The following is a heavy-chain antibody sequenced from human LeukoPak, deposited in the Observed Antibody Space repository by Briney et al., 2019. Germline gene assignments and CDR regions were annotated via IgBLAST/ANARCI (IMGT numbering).Heavy chain of an antibody. V-gene: IGHV3-30*02. CDR1: GVTFSSCS. J-gene: IGHJ5*02. Sequence: GSLSLFCAASGVTFSSCSMNCVRHAPVKGLELVAFIRYYGSNKYLADSVQGRFTITRDNSKNTLYLQMNSLRAEDTAVYYCASGGSSFYNWFDPWGQGTLVTVSS. CDR2: IRYYGSNK. CDR3: ASGGSSFYNWFDP. D-gene: IGHD2-15*01.